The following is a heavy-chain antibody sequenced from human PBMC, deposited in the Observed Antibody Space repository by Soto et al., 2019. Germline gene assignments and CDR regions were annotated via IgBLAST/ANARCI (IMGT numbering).Heavy chain of an antibody. CDR1: GYTFTSYG. V-gene: IGHV1-18*04. CDR3: ARVGRGEDIVVVVAASYYYYYGMDV. Sequence: LKVSCKASGYTFTSYGISWVRQAPGQGLEWMGWISAYNGNTNYAQKLQGRVTMTTDTSTSTAYMELRSLRSDDTAVYYCARVGRGEDIVVVVAASYYYYYGMDVWGQGTTVTVSS. D-gene: IGHD2-15*01. J-gene: IGHJ6*02. CDR2: ISAYNGNT.